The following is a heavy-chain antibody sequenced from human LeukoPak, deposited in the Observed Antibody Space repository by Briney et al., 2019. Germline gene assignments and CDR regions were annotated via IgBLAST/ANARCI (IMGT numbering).Heavy chain of an antibody. D-gene: IGHD2-2*01. CDR3: AEAHCGSSSCSRVDY. Sequence: PGGSLRLSCAASGFTVSTYAMSWVRQAPGKGLGWVSGISGSGGRTYYADSVKGRFTISRDNSKSTLYLQMNSLRAEDTALYYCAEAHCGSSSCSRVDYWGQGTLVTVSS. V-gene: IGHV3-23*01. CDR2: ISGSGGRT. CDR1: GFTVSTYA. J-gene: IGHJ4*02.